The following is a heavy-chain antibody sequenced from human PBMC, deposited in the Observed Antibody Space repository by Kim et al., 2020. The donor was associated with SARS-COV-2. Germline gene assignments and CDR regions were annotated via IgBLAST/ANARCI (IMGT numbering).Heavy chain of an antibody. V-gene: IGHV5-51*01. Sequence: GESLKISCKGSGYSFTSYWIGWVRQMPGKGLEWMGIIYPGDSDTRYSPSFQGQVTISADKSISTAYLQWSSLKASDTAMYYCARRRPIAAAGHNGYTYGMDVWGQGTTVTVSS. D-gene: IGHD6-13*01. CDR1: GYSFTSYW. CDR3: ARRRPIAAAGHNGYTYGMDV. CDR2: IYPGDSDT. J-gene: IGHJ6*02.